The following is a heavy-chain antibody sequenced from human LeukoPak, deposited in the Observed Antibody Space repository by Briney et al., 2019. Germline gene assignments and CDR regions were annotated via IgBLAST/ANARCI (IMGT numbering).Heavy chain of an antibody. CDR2: IAGSGDT. D-gene: IGHD3-10*01. Sequence: SGGSLRLSCATSGFTFDYHGMTWVRQAPGKGLEWVATIAGSGDTYYGDSVKGRFTISRDNSKNTVYLQMSSLRAEDTGVYYCATVGLWFGELRDVNYWGQGTLVTVSS. V-gene: IGHV3-23*01. CDR3: ATVGLWFGELRDVNY. CDR1: GFTFDYHG. J-gene: IGHJ4*02.